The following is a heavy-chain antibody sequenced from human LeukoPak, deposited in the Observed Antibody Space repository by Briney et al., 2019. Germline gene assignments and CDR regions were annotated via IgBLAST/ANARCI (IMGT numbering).Heavy chain of an antibody. J-gene: IGHJ4*03. CDR1: GGSFSSYY. D-gene: IGHD1-1*01. Sequence: SETLSLTCAVYGGSFSSYYWSWIRQSPGEGLEWIAEINHRGDTNYKPSVKSRLTISVDTTKNQCSLKVTSLTAADTAVYYCARGPTISETGYFDYWGQGTLVTVP. V-gene: IGHV4-34*01. CDR3: ARGPTISETGYFDY. CDR2: INHRGDT.